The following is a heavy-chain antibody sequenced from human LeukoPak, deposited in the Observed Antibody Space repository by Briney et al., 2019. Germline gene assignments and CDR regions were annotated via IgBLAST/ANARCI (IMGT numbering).Heavy chain of an antibody. CDR3: ARDRSSSWYEVEDVDY. CDR1: GFTFSSYS. J-gene: IGHJ4*02. D-gene: IGHD6-13*01. V-gene: IGHV3-21*01. Sequence: GGSLRLSCAASGFTFSSYSMNWVRQAPGKGLEWVSSISSSSSYIYYADSVKGRFTISRDNAKNSLYLQMNSLRAEDTAVYYCARDRSSSWYEVEDVDYWGQGTLVTVSS. CDR2: ISSSSSYI.